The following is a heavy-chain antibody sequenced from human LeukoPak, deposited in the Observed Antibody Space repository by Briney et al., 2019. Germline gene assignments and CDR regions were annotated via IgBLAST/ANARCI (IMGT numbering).Heavy chain of an antibody. CDR3: TRAAWDY. V-gene: IGHV3-66*01. Sequence: GGSLRLSCAASAFSFSNYNMNWVRQAPGKGLEWVSVVYSDGNTYYADSVKGRFTIFRDTSKNTVYLQMNSLRAEDTAVYYCTRAAWDYWGQGTLVTVSS. CDR1: AFSFSNYN. J-gene: IGHJ4*02. CDR2: VYSDGNT.